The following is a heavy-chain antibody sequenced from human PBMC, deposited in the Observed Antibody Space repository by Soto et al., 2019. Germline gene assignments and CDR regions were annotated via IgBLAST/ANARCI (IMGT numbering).Heavy chain of an antibody. CDR2: IIPILGIA. J-gene: IGHJ4*02. V-gene: IGHV1-69*08. CDR1: GGTFSSYT. Sequence: QVQLVQSGAEVKKPGSSVKVSCKASGGTFSSYTISWVRQAPGQGLEWMGRIIPILGIANYAQKFQGRVTITADKSTSTAYMELSSLRSQATAVYYCARDPLNRSSLFDYWGQGTLVTVSS. CDR3: ARDPLNRSSLFDY.